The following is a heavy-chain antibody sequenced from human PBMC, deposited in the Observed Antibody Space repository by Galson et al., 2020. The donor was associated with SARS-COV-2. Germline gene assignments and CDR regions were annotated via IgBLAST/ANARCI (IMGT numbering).Heavy chain of an antibody. Sequence: LSLTCAASGFTSTYYWMHWVRQAPGKGLVWVSRINSDGRSTDYADSVKGRFTVSSDNARKTLYLQMNSLRAEDTAVYYCAASGSYYGDFHYWGQGTLVTVSS. V-gene: IGHV3-74*01. CDR2: INSDGRST. D-gene: IGHD1-26*01. CDR1: GFTSTYYW. CDR3: AASGSYYGDFHY. J-gene: IGHJ4*02.